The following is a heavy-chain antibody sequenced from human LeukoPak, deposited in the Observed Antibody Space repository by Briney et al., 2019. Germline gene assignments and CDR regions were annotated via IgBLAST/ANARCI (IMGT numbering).Heavy chain of an antibody. D-gene: IGHD5-12*01. Sequence: SETLTLTCTVSGDSISSSNHYWTWIPQLPGKGLDWIGYIYYSGTTYYNPSLESRVTILVDTSRNQFSLRLSSVTAADTGVYYCARDYSGYDFLDYGGQGTLVTVSS. CDR2: IYYSGTT. CDR1: GDSISSSNHY. CDR3: ARDYSGYDFLDY. V-gene: IGHV4-31*03. J-gene: IGHJ4*02.